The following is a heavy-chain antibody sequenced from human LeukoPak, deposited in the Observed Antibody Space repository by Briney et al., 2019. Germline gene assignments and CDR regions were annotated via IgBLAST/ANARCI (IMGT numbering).Heavy chain of an antibody. CDR1: GFTVSSNY. CDR3: AREAYDAFDI. CDR2: IYSGGST. Sequence: GGSLRLSCAASGFTVSSNYMSWVRQAPGKGLEWVSVIYSGGSTYYADSVKGRFTISRDNAKNSLYLQMNSLRAEDTAVYYCAREAYDAFDIWGQGTMATVSS. V-gene: IGHV3-66*01. J-gene: IGHJ3*02.